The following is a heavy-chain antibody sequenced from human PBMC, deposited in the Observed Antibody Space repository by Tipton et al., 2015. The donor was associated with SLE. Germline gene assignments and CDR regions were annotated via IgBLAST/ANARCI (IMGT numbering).Heavy chain of an antibody. CDR2: ISGSGGST. V-gene: IGHV3-23*01. J-gene: IGHJ6*02. Sequence: SLRLSCAASGFTFSSYAMSWVRQAPGKGLEWVSAISGSGGSTYYADSVKGRFTISRDNSKNTLYLQMNSLRAEDTAVYYCAKYLSVAAVYYYYYGMDVWGQGTTVTVSS. D-gene: IGHD6-13*01. CDR1: GFTFSSYA. CDR3: AKYLSVAAVYYYYYGMDV.